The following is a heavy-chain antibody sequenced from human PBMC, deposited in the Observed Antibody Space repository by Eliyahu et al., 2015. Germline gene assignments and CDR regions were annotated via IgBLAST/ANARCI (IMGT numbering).Heavy chain of an antibody. D-gene: IGHD2/OR15-2a*01. J-gene: IGHJ6*04. CDR2: ISGRGDTT. CDR1: GFGFSNHA. CDR3: AKSFNRQPGPMDV. Sequence: EVQLLESGGGLVQPGGSLRLSCGXSGFGFSNHAMNWVRQVPGKGLEWVSTISGRGDTTYYADSVTGRFTISGDNSKNTLYLQMHSLTAEDTAVYYCAKSFNRQPGPMDVWGKGTTVTVSS. V-gene: IGHV3-23*01.